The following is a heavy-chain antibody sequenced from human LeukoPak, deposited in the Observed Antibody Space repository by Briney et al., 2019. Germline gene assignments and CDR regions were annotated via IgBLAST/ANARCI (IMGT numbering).Heavy chain of an antibody. CDR3: AKDMSITGTPFTFDY. Sequence: RPGGSLRLSCAASGFTFDDYAMHWVRQAPGKGLEWVSGISWNSGSIGYADSVKGRFTISRDNAENSLYLQMNSLRAEDTALYYCAKDMSITGTPFTFDYWGQGTLVTVSS. CDR1: GFTFDDYA. CDR2: ISWNSGSI. D-gene: IGHD1-7*01. V-gene: IGHV3-9*01. J-gene: IGHJ4*02.